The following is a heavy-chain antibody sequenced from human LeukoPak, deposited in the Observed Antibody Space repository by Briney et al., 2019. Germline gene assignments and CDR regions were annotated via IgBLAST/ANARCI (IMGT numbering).Heavy chain of an antibody. CDR1: GFTFSTYS. Sequence: GGSLRLSCAASGFTFSTYSMNWVRQAPGMGLEWVSSITSSSSYIYYADSVKGRFTISRDNANNSLYLQMNSLRAEDTALYYCARGSSFHNYWGQGTLVTVSS. CDR2: ITSSSSYI. D-gene: IGHD6-6*01. J-gene: IGHJ4*02. CDR3: ARGSSFHNY. V-gene: IGHV3-21*04.